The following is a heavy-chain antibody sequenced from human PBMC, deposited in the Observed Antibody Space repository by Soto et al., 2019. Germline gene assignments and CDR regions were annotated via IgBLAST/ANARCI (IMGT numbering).Heavy chain of an antibody. CDR1: GYSFTSYW. CDR2: IDPSDSYT. V-gene: IGHV5-10-1*01. J-gene: IGHJ6*02. CDR3: ASSRTTVTLYYYYHGMDV. D-gene: IGHD4-17*01. Sequence: GESLKISCKGSGYSFTSYWISWVRQMPGKGLEWMGRIDPSDSYTNYSPSFQGHVTISADKSISTAYLQWSSLKASDTAMYYCASSRTTVTLYYYYHGMDVWGQGTTVTVSS.